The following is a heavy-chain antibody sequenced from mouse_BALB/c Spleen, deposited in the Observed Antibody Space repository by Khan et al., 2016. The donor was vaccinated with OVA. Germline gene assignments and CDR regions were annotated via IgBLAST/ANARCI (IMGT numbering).Heavy chain of an antibody. D-gene: IGHD2-14*01. Sequence: QIQLVQSGPELKKPGETVKISCKASGYTFTDYSMHWVKQAPGKGLKWMGWINTETGEPTYADDFKGRFAFSLETSARTAYLKINNLKNEDTATYFCARDRYDYFDYWGQGTTLTVSS. J-gene: IGHJ2*01. V-gene: IGHV9-2-1*01. CDR2: INTETGEP. CDR3: ARDRYDYFDY. CDR1: GYTFTDYS.